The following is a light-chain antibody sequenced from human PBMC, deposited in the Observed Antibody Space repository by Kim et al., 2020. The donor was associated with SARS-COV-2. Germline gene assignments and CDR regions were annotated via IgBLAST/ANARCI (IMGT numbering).Light chain of an antibody. CDR3: QQANSFPWT. Sequence: DIQMTQSPSSVSASVGDRVTITCRASQGISSWLAWYQKKPGKAPKLLIYAASSLQSGFPSRFSGSGSGTDFTLTISSLQPEDFATYYCQQANSFPWTFGQVTKVDIK. V-gene: IGKV1-12*01. J-gene: IGKJ1*01. CDR1: QGISSW. CDR2: AAS.